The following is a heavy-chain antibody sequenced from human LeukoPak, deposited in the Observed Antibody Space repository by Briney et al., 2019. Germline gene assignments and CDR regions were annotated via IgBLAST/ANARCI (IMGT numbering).Heavy chain of an antibody. CDR1: GFIVNDHA. V-gene: IGHV3-9*01. J-gene: IGHJ4*02. Sequence: GRSLRLSCVASGFIVNDHAMHWVRQTPGKGLEWVAGVFWNGVDKGYTDSVKGRFTISRDNSKNTLYLQMNSLRAEDTAVYYCAKDPPADYWGQGTLVTVSS. CDR3: AKDPPADY. CDR2: VFWNGVDK. D-gene: IGHD1-14*01.